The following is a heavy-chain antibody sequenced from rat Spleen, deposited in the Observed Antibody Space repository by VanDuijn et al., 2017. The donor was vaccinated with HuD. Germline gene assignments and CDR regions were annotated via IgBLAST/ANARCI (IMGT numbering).Heavy chain of an antibody. CDR3: ARDGGDY. CDR2: IWGDGST. CDR1: GFSLTSYH. Sequence: VQLKESGPGLVKPSETLSLTCTVSGFSLTSYHVSWVRQPPGKGLEWMGVIWGDGSTAYNSALKSRLSISRDTSKSQVFLKMNSLQTEDTATYYCARDGGDYWGQGVMVTVSS. J-gene: IGHJ2*01. V-gene: IGHV2-32*01.